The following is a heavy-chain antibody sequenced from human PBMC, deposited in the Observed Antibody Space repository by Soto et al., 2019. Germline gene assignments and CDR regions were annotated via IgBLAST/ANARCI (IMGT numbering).Heavy chain of an antibody. D-gene: IGHD2-2*01. CDR1: GYTFTSYD. J-gene: IGHJ6*03. CDR2: MNPNSGNT. Sequence: ASVKVSCKASGYTFTSYDINWVRQATGQGLEWMGWMNPNSGNTGHAQKFQGRVTMTRNTSISTAYMELSSLRSEDTAVYYCARGLRGLGYCSSTSCSYYYYMDVWGKGTTVTVSS. V-gene: IGHV1-8*01. CDR3: ARGLRGLGYCSSTSCSYYYYMDV.